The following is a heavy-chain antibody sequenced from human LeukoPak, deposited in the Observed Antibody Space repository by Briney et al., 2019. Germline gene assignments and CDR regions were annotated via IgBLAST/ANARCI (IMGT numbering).Heavy chain of an antibody. CDR1: GFTFTSYG. V-gene: IGHV1-18*01. Sequence: ASVRVSCKASGFTFTSYGIGWVRQAPGQGLEWMGWISGYNGNTNYAQKLQGRVTMTTDTSTSTAYMELRSLRSDDTAVYYCARDDGYYPSGGYDFDYWGQGTLVTVS. CDR3: ARDDGYYPSGGYDFDY. D-gene: IGHD6-19*01. J-gene: IGHJ4*02. CDR2: ISGYNGNT.